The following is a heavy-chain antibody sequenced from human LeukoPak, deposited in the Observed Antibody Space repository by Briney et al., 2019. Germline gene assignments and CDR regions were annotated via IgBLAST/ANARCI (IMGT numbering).Heavy chain of an antibody. V-gene: IGHV4-34*01. Sequence: PETLSLTCAVYVGSLRGYFWSWIRAPPGKRLWWMWEIYDSGWTNHNPSLKSRVTISVHTTKNQFSLKLSSVPAADTAVDYCARCPYDILTGSGRRRSFDIWGQGKMVTVSS. CDR1: VGSLRGYF. CDR2: IYDSGWT. J-gene: IGHJ3*02. D-gene: IGHD3-9*01. CDR3: ARCPYDILTGSGRRRSFDI.